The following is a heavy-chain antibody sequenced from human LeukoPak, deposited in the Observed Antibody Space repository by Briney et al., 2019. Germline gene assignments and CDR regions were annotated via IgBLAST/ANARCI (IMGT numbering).Heavy chain of an antibody. V-gene: IGHV4-59*08. D-gene: IGHD5-18*01. Sequence: SETLSLTCTVSGGSISSYYWSWIRQPPGKGLEWIGYIYYSGSTNYNPSLKSRVTISVDTSKNQFSLKLSSVTAADTAVYYCARHGIRGYSYGYADFRSSHLDYWGQGTLVTVSS. CDR2: IYYSGST. CDR1: GGSISSYY. J-gene: IGHJ4*02. CDR3: ARHGIRGYSYGYADFRSSHLDY.